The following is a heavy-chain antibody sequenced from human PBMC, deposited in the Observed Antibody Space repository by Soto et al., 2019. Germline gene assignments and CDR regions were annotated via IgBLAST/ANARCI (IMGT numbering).Heavy chain of an antibody. J-gene: IGHJ3*01. V-gene: IGHV3-48*01. CDR1: GISFSSYS. CDR2: ITTSTTST. Sequence: GGSLRLSCAASGISFSSYSMNWVRQAPGKGLEWISDITTSTTSTYYADSVKGRFTISRDNAKNSLYLQMNSLRAEDTAVYYCARDQLYYNDISGRPLNAFDVWGQGTMVTVSS. D-gene: IGHD3-22*01. CDR3: ARDQLYYNDISGRPLNAFDV.